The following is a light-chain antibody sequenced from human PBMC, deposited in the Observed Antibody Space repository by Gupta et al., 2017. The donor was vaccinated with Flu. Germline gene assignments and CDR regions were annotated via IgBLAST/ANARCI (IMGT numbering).Light chain of an antibody. J-gene: IGKJ1*01. V-gene: IGKV3-20*01. CDR3: HHDGSSQT. Sequence: EIVLTQSPGTLSLSPGERATLSCRASQSVSSSSYLAWYQQKPGQAPRLLIYGASNRATGIPDRFSGSGSGTDFTLTSSRLEPEDFAVYYCHHDGSSQTFGQGTKVEIK. CDR1: QSVSSSSY. CDR2: GAS.